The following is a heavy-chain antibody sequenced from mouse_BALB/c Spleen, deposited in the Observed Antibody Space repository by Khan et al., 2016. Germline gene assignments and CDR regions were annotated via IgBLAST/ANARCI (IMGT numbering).Heavy chain of an antibody. D-gene: IGHD2-3*01. J-gene: IGHJ4*01. CDR3: ARHAISDGYFLGALDY. Sequence: VRLQQSGPDLVKPSQSLSLTCTVTGYSIISGYGWHWIRQFPGNKLEWMGNIYYSGSINYNPSLKSRISITRDTSKNQFFLQLNSVTTEDTATXDCARHAISDGYFLGALDYWGQGTSVTVSS. CDR2: IYYSGSI. V-gene: IGHV3-1*02. CDR1: GYSIISGYG.